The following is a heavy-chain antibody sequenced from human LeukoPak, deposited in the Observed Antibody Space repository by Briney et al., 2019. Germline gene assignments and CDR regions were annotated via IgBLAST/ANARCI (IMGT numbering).Heavy chain of an antibody. V-gene: IGHV3-64*01. J-gene: IGHJ4*02. CDR3: AKIPSAVPGRGFDY. CDR2: ISSNGGST. CDR1: GFTFSSYA. Sequence: GGSLRLSCAASGFTFSSYAMHWVRQAPGKGLEYVSAISSNGGSTYYANSVKGRFTISRDNSKNTLYLQMGSLRADDTAVYYCAKIPSAVPGRGFDYWGQGTLVTVSS. D-gene: IGHD6-19*01.